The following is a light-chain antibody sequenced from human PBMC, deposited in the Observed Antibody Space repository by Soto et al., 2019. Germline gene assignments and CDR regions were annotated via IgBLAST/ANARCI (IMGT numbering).Light chain of an antibody. J-gene: IGKJ4*01. V-gene: IGKV3-20*01. CDR2: GAS. Sequence: DIVLTQSPGTLSLSPGERATLSCTASQSVRSNFLAWYRQRPGQAPRLLIYGASSRAAGTPDRFSGSGSGTDFTLTISRLEPEDFALFYCQQYGHSPLTFGGGTKVEIK. CDR3: QQYGHSPLT. CDR1: QSVRSNF.